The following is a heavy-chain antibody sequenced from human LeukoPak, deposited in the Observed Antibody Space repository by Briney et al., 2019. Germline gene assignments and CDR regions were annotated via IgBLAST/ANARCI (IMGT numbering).Heavy chain of an antibody. Sequence: GGSLRLSCAASGLSFSTYTMHWVRQAPGKGLDWLSSISSRSNFINYSDSVRGRFTISRDNANNSLFLQMHRLSAEDTAVYYCARARVYGYSSGGLIDFWGQGTTVTVSS. V-gene: IGHV3-21*06. D-gene: IGHD5-18*01. J-gene: IGHJ4*02. CDR3: ARARVYGYSSGGLIDF. CDR2: ISSRSNFI. CDR1: GLSFSTYT.